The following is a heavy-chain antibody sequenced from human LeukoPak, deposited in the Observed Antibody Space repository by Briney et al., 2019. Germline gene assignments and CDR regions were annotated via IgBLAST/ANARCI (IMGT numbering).Heavy chain of an antibody. V-gene: IGHV3-33*01. CDR1: GFTFSNYG. D-gene: IGHD3-10*01. Sequence: GGSLRLSCAASGFTFSNYGMQWARQAPGKGLQWVAVIWYDGSKANYADSVKGRFAISRDNSMNTLSLQMDSLRAEDTAVYYCARDALTGYLDHWGQGTLVTVSS. CDR2: IWYDGSKA. J-gene: IGHJ4*02. CDR3: ARDALTGYLDH.